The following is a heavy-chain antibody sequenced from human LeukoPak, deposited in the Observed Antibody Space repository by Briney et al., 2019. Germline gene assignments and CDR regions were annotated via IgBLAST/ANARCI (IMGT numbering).Heavy chain of an antibody. CDR1: GGSISSSSTYY. Sequence: SETLSLTCTVSGGSISSSSTYYWGWIRQPPGKGLEWIGTINYSGSTYYNPSLKSRVTMSVDTSKNQFSLKLTSVTAADTAVYYCAWSDWLFPPYSYYMDVWGKGTTVTVSS. CDR3: AWSDWLFPPYSYYMDV. V-gene: IGHV4-39*01. D-gene: IGHD3-9*01. CDR2: INYSGST. J-gene: IGHJ6*03.